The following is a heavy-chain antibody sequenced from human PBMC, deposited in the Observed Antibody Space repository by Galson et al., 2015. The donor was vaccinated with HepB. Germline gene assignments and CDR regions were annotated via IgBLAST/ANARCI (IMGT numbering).Heavy chain of an antibody. J-gene: IGHJ6*03. CDR3: ARDNPELRFLEWGGPPMDV. Sequence: SVKVSCKASGYTFTSYYMHWVRQAPGQGLEWMGIINPSGGSTSYAQKFQGRVTMTRDTSKNQFSLKLSSVTAADTAVYYCARDNPELRFLEWGGPPMDVWGKGTTVTVSS. CDR2: INPSGGST. D-gene: IGHD3-3*01. V-gene: IGHV1-46*01. CDR1: GYTFTSYY.